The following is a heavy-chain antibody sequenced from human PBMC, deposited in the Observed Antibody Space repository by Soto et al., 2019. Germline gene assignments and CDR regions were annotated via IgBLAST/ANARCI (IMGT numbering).Heavy chain of an antibody. CDR2: IYHSGST. D-gene: IGHD3-22*01. Sequence: SETLSLTCAVSGGSISSGGYSWSWIRQPPGKGLEWIGYIYHSGSTYYNPSLKSRVTISVDRSKNQFSLKLSSVTAADTAVYYCATTMTVFGLFDPWGQGTPVTVSS. CDR3: ATTMTVFGLFDP. CDR1: GGSISSGGYS. J-gene: IGHJ5*02. V-gene: IGHV4-30-2*01.